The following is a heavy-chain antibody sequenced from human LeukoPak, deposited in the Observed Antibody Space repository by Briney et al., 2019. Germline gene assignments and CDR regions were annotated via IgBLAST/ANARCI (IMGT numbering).Heavy chain of an antibody. CDR1: GGSISSYY. J-gene: IGHJ3*02. Sequence: SETLSLTCTVSGGSISSYYWSWIRQPPGKGLEWIGYIYYSGSTNYNPSLKSRVTISVDTSKNQFSLKLSSVTAADPAVYYCARSGGSHDAFDIWGQGTMVTVSS. CDR3: ARSGGSHDAFDI. CDR2: IYYSGST. V-gene: IGHV4-59*01. D-gene: IGHD4-23*01.